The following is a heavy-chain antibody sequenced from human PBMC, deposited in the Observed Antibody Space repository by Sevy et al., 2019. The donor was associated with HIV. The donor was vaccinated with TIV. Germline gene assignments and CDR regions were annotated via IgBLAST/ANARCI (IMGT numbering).Heavy chain of an antibody. Sequence: GGSLRLSCAASGFTFSIYAMSWVRQAPGKGLEWVSGLSGSGGSTYYADSVKGRFTISRDNSKNTRYLQMHSLRAEDTAVYYCAKDQGEYVWGTFRDYWGQGTLVTVSS. V-gene: IGHV3-23*01. J-gene: IGHJ4*02. CDR3: AKDQGEYVWGTFRDY. CDR1: GFTFSIYA. CDR2: LSGSGGST. D-gene: IGHD3-16*02.